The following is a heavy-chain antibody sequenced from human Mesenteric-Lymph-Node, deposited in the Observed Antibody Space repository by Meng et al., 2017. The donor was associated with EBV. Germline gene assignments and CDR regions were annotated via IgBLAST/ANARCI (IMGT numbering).Heavy chain of an antibody. V-gene: IGHV1-69*13. CDR1: GGIFRSHA. D-gene: IGHD3-10*01. Sequence: QVQLVQAGAEVKKPGASVKVSCKASGGIFRSHAISWVRQAPGQGLEWMGGIVAVFGTTHYAQKFQGRVTNTADESTSTVYMELSSLRSEDTAVYYCARQGNYYGSGTHAHFDYWGQGALVTVSS. CDR2: IVAVFGTT. J-gene: IGHJ4*02. CDR3: ARQGNYYGSGTHAHFDY.